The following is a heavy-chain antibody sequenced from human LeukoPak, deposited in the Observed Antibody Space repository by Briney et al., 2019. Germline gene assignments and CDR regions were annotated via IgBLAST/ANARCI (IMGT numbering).Heavy chain of an antibody. CDR3: AKDLSSSWYYFDY. J-gene: IGHJ4*02. CDR1: GFTFDGYA. D-gene: IGHD6-13*01. Sequence: GRSLRLSCAASGFTFDGYAMHWVRQAPVKGLEWVSGISWNSGSIGYADSVKGRFTISRDNAKNSLYLQMNSLRAEDTALYYCAKDLSSSWYYFDYWGQGTLVTVSS. CDR2: ISWNSGSI. V-gene: IGHV3-9*01.